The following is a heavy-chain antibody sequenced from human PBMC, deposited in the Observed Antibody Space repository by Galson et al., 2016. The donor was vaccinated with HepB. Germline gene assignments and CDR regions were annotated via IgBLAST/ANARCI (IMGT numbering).Heavy chain of an antibody. J-gene: IGHJ4*02. CDR2: IFDGGKS. V-gene: IGHV4-59*02. CDR3: ARSISYGPEFDF. Sequence: SETLSLTCTVSGASVSSFFWNWLRQTPGKGLEWIGHIFDGGKSYYNPSLMHRVAISGDPSNTQFSLRLHSLTAADTAVYFCARSISYGPEFDFWGQGILVTVS. CDR1: GASVSSFF. D-gene: IGHD4-17*01.